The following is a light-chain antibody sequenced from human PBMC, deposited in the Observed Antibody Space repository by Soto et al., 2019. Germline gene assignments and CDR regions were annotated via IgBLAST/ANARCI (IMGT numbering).Light chain of an antibody. J-gene: IGKJ1*01. CDR1: QSVSSN. CDR3: HQYDSWT. CDR2: DAS. Sequence: EIVMTQSPVTLSVSPGERATLSCRASQSVSSNLAWYQQKPGQAPRLLIYDASNRATGIPARFSGSGSGTDFTLTISRLEPEDFAVYYCHQYDSWTFGQGTKVDNK. V-gene: IGKV3D-15*01.